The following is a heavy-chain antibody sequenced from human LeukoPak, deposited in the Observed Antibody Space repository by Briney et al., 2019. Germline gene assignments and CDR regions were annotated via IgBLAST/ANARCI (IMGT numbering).Heavy chain of an antibody. CDR1: GGSISSYY. J-gene: IGHJ4*02. D-gene: IGHD1-26*01. CDR3: ARGPGATDIDC. CDR2: IYYSGST. Sequence: SETLFLTCTVSGGSISSYYWSGIRQPPGKGLEWIGYIYYSGSTNYNPSLKSRVTISVDTSKNQFSLKLSSVTAADTAVYYCARGPGATDIDCWGQGTLVTVSS. V-gene: IGHV4-59*01.